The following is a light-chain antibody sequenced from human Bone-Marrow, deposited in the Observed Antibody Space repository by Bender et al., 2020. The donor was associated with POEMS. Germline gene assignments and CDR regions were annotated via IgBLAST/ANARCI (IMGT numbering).Light chain of an antibody. Sequence: QSALTQPPSVSGSPGQSVTISCSGTRGDVGNYNLVSWYQHHPGKAPELMIFEATKRPSGVSNRFSGSKSGNTASLTISGLQAEDEAVYYCCSYSSRTISWVFGEGTKLTVL. V-gene: IGLV2-23*01. CDR2: EAT. J-gene: IGLJ3*02. CDR1: RGDVGNYNL. CDR3: CSYSSRTISWV.